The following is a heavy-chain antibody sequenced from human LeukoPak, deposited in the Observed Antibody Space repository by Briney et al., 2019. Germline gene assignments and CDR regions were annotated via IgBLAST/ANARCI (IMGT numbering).Heavy chain of an antibody. J-gene: IGHJ4*02. CDR3: ARGKWLLAYTPFDY. V-gene: IGHV4-59*01. CDR1: GGSISSYY. CDR2: IYYSGST. D-gene: IGHD3-22*01. Sequence: SETLSLTCTVSGGSISSYYWSWIRQPPGKGLEWIGYIYYSGSTNYNPSLKSRVTISVDTSKNQFSLKLSSVTAADPAVYYCARGKWLLAYTPFDYWGQGTLVTVSS.